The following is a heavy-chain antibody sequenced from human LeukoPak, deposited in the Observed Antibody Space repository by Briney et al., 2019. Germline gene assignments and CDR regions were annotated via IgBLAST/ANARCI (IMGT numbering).Heavy chain of an antibody. J-gene: IGHJ5*02. D-gene: IGHD1-7*01. CDR1: GYTFTGYY. CDR3: ARDGDWNYVGTNWFDP. Sequence: ASVKVSCKASGYTFTGYYMHWVRQAPGQGLEWIGWINPNSGGTNYAQKFQGRVTMTRDTSISTAYMELSRLRSDDTAVYYCARDGDWNYVGTNWFDPWGQGTLVTVSS. V-gene: IGHV1-2*02. CDR2: INPNSGGT.